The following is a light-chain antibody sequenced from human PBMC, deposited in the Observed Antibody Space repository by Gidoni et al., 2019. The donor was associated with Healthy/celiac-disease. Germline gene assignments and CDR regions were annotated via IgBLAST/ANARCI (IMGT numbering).Light chain of an antibody. CDR2: EGS. CDR3: CSYAGSSTLNYV. CDR1: SIDVGSYNL. Sequence: QSALTQPASVSGSPGQSITISCTGTSIDVGSYNLFSWYQQHPGKAPKLMIYEGSKRHVGVSNRFSGSKSGNTASLTISGLQAEDEADYYCCSYAGSSTLNYVFGTGTKVTVL. V-gene: IGLV2-23*01. J-gene: IGLJ1*01.